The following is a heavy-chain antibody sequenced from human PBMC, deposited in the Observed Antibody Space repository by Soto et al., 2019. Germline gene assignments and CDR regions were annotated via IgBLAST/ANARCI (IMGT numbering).Heavy chain of an antibody. V-gene: IGHV4-4*02. CDR1: GVSISSNNW. CDR2: MYHTAST. CDR3: ARSSRYQYDSSEGNFDY. D-gene: IGHD3-22*01. Sequence: QVQLQESGPGLVKPSGTLSLTCAVSGVSISSNNWWSWVRQPPGKGLEWIGEMYHTASTNYNPSLKSRVTISVDKSKNHFSLELNSVTAADTAVYYCARSSRYQYDSSEGNFDYWGQGTLVTVSS. J-gene: IGHJ4*02.